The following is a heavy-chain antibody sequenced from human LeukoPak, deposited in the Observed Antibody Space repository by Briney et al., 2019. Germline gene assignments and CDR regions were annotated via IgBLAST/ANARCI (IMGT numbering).Heavy chain of an antibody. V-gene: IGHV3-23*01. Sequence: GGSLRLSCVASGFTFSSYAMSWFRQAPGRGLEWVSAIDGSGGSTYYADSVKGRFTISRDNSKSTLYLQMHSLRAEDTAIYYCAKDRRLPWDYFDSWGQGTQVTVSS. CDR3: AKDRRLPWDYFDS. CDR2: IDGSGGST. J-gene: IGHJ4*02. D-gene: IGHD5-12*01. CDR1: GFTFSSYA.